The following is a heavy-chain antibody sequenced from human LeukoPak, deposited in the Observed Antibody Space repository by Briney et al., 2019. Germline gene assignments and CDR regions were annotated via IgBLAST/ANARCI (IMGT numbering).Heavy chain of an antibody. J-gene: IGHJ4*02. CDR2: ISSSSSYI. Sequence: GGSLRLSCAASGFTFSSYSMNWVRQAPGKGLEWVSSISSSSSYIYYADSVKGRFTISRDNAKNSLYLQMNSLKTEDTAVYYCTTEFRFGELIFDYWGQGTLVTVSS. CDR3: TTEFRFGELIFDY. V-gene: IGHV3-21*03. D-gene: IGHD3-10*01. CDR1: GFTFSSYS.